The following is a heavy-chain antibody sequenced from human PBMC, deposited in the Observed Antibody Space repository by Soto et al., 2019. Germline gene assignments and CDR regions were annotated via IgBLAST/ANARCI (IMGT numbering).Heavy chain of an antibody. J-gene: IGHJ3*02. D-gene: IGHD3-10*01. CDR1: GGTLSDHG. CDR3: ARGVYGSGNYYTGPSAFDI. CDR2: TIPVFNTA. V-gene: IGHV1-69*06. Sequence: QVQLEQSGAEVKKPGSSVKVSCKASGGTLSDHGVAWLRQAPGQGLEWMGGTIPVFNTAKYANKFQGRVTVTEEKCTNIADKELSRLRSEDTAFYFCARGVYGSGNYYTGPSAFDIWGQGTMVIVSS.